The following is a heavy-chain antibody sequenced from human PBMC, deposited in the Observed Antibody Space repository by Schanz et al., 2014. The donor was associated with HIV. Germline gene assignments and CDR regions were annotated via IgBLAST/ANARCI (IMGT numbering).Heavy chain of an antibody. CDR2: IIPVFGTT. CDR3: ARDLDDVLARFDY. CDR1: GGTFMTYA. D-gene: IGHD3-9*01. Sequence: QVQLVQSGAEVKKPGSSVKVSCKASGGTFMTYAISWVRPAPGQGLEWMGGIIPVFGTTNYAQKVQGRVTITADESTSTAYMELSSLRSEDTAVYFCARDLDDVLARFDYWGQGTLVTVSS. V-gene: IGHV1-69*01. J-gene: IGHJ4*02.